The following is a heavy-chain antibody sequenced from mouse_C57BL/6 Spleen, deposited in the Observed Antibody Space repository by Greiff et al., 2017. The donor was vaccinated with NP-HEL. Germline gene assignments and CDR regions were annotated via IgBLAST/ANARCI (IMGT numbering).Heavy chain of an antibody. D-gene: IGHD2-5*01. CDR1: GFTFSDAW. CDR2: IRNKANNHAT. CDR3: TRAYYSNSIEYFDV. Sequence: DVLLVESGGGLVQPGGSMKLSCAASGFTFSDAWMCWVRQTPKKGLEWVANIRNKANNHATYYAESVKGRFTISSDESKSSVYLQMNSLRDEDTGIYYCTRAYYSNSIEYFDVWGTGTTVTVSS. V-gene: IGHV6-6*01. J-gene: IGHJ1*03.